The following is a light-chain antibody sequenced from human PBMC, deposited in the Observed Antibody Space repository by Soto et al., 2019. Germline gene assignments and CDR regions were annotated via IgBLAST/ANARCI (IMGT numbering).Light chain of an antibody. J-gene: IGLJ3*02. Sequence: QSVLTQPPSASGTPGQRVTISCSGSRSNIGSNYVFWYQQLPGTAPKLLISRNDQRPSGVPDRFSGSKSGTSASLAISGLRSEDEADYYCAAWDSGLSGRLFGGGTKVTVL. CDR3: AAWDSGLSGRL. V-gene: IGLV1-47*01. CDR2: RND. CDR1: RSNIGSNY.